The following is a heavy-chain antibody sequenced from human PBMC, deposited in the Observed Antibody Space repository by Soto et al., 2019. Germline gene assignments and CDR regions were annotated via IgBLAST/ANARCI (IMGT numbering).Heavy chain of an antibody. CDR3: ARVQLLYYYDSSGLLGTFDI. CDR2: IYQSGTT. D-gene: IGHD3-22*01. V-gene: IGHV4-4*02. CDR1: GGSISNIHV. J-gene: IGHJ3*02. Sequence: PSETLSLTCVVSGGSISNIHVWSWVRQPPGKGLEWIGEIYQSGTTDYNPSLKSRVTMSVDKSRNQLSLTLNSVTAADTAVYYCARVQLLYYYDSSGLLGTFDIWGQGTMVT.